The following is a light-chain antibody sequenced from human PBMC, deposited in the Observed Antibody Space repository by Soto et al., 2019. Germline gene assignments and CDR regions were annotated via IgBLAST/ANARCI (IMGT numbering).Light chain of an antibody. CDR1: QSVSSY. CDR2: DAS. V-gene: IGKV3-11*01. J-gene: IGKJ4*01. CDR3: QQFSSYPLT. Sequence: ESVLTQSPATLSLSPGERATLSCRASQSVSSYLAWYQQKPGQAPKLLIYDASSRATGIPDRFSGGGSGTDFILTISRLEPEDFAVYYCQQFSSYPLTFGGGTKVDIK.